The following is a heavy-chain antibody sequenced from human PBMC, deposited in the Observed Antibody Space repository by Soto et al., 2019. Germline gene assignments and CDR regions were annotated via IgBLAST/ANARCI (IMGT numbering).Heavy chain of an antibody. J-gene: IGHJ6*02. CDR1: GFSFSSYT. CDR3: ARFLPRGPHIVVVTAYYYGMDV. CDR2: ISHDGGDK. D-gene: IGHD2-21*02. Sequence: GGSLRLSCAASGFSFSSYTMHWVRQTPGKGLERVAVISHDGGDKYYADSVKGRFTISRDNSKNTLYLQMNSLRAEDTAVYYCARFLPRGPHIVVVTAYYYGMDVWGQGTTVTVSS. V-gene: IGHV3-30*04.